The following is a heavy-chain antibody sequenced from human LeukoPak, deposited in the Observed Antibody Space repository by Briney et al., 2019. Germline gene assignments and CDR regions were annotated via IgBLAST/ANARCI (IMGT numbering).Heavy chain of an antibody. CDR3: ARRLYYYYYDSSGYYSNWFDP. V-gene: IGHV4-34*01. CDR2: INHSGST. CDR1: GGSSSGYY. Sequence: SETLSLTCAVYGGSSSGYYWSWIRQPPGKGLEWIGEINHSGSTNYNPSLKSRVTISVDTSKNQFSLKLSSVTAADTAVYYCARRLYYYYYDSSGYYSNWFDPWGQGTLVTVSS. J-gene: IGHJ5*02. D-gene: IGHD3-22*01.